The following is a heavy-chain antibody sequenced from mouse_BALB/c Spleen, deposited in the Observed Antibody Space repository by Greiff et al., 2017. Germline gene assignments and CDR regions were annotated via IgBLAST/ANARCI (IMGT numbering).Heavy chain of an antibody. CDR2: ISDGGSYT. Sequence: VMLVESGGGLVKPGGSLKLSCAASGFTFSDYYMYWVRQTPEKRLEWVATISDGGSYTYYPDSVKGRFTISRDNAKNNLYLQMSSLKSEDKAMYYCARDGDGYRFAYWGQGTLVTVSA. D-gene: IGHD2-3*01. CDR1: GFTFSDYY. J-gene: IGHJ3*01. V-gene: IGHV5-4*02. CDR3: ARDGDGYRFAY.